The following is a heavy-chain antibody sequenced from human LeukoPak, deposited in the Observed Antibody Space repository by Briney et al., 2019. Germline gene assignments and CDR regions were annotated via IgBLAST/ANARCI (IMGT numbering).Heavy chain of an antibody. CDR3: ARDQTNRTIFGVVIKVQYYYYYMYV. CDR1: VFTFSSYD. CDR2: IGTAGDT. Sequence: GGSLRLSCAASVFTFSSYDMHWVRQATGKGLEWVSAIGTAGDTYYPGSVKGRFTISRENAKNSLYLQMNSLRAGDTAVYYCARDQTNRTIFGVVIKVQYYYYYMYVWGKGTTVTVSS. J-gene: IGHJ6*03. V-gene: IGHV3-13*01. D-gene: IGHD3-3*01.